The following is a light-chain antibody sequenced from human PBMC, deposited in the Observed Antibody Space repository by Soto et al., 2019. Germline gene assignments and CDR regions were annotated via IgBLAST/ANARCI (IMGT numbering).Light chain of an antibody. CDR1: QSIISW. Sequence: DIQMTQSPSTLSASVGDRVTITCRASQSIISWLAWYQQKPGKAPKLLIHKESSLESGVPSTVSGSASETQFTLTISSLQPDDVATYYCQQHSSYWTFGQGTKVEIK. J-gene: IGKJ1*01. CDR3: QQHSSYWT. V-gene: IGKV1-5*03. CDR2: KES.